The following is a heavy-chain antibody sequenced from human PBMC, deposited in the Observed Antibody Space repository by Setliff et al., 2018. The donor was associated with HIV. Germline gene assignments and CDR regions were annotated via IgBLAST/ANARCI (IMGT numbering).Heavy chain of an antibody. CDR1: GDSMIYSPGC. V-gene: IGHV4-4*02. Sequence: PSETLSLTCTVSGDSMIYSPGCWSWVRQSLDKGLEWIGEVCQRGGINYNPFLWRRSTLSMDKPNNRFSLEMRSLTAADTAMYYCARGGYYDSSGYYPFQHWGQGTLVTVSS. CDR3: ARGGYYDSSGYYPFQH. J-gene: IGHJ1*01. D-gene: IGHD3-22*01. CDR2: VCQRGGI.